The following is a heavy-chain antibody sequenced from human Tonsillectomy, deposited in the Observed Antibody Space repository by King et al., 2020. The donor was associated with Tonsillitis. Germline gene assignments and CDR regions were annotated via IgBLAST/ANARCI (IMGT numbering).Heavy chain of an antibody. D-gene: IGHD6-19*01. CDR2: ISTSSGYT. CDR3: ARSREQWLATSAFDI. J-gene: IGHJ3*02. CDR1: GFTFSDYY. Sequence: VQLVESGGGLVKPGGSLRLSCAASGFTFSDYYMTWIRQAPGKGLEWVSYISTSSGYTNYADSVKGRFTISRDIAKNSLYLQMNSLRADDTVVYYCARSREQWLATSAFDIWGQGTMVTVSS. V-gene: IGHV3-11*05.